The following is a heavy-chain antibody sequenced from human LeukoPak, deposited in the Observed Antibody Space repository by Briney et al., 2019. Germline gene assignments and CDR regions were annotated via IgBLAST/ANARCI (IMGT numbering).Heavy chain of an antibody. CDR1: GFTVSNKY. V-gene: IGHV3-53*01. Sequence: GGSLRLSCAASGFTVSNKYMSWVRQAPGKGLEWVSVMYSGGSTNYADSVKGRFLISRDDSKNILDLQMNSLKAEDTAVYYCARGNYATTGPGALDIWGQGTMVTVSS. CDR3: ARGNYATTGPGALDI. CDR2: MYSGGST. J-gene: IGHJ3*02. D-gene: IGHD1-26*01.